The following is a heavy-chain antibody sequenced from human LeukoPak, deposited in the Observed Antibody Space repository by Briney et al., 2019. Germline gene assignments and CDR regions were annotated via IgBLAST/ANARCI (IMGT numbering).Heavy chain of an antibody. V-gene: IGHV4-59*08. CDR2: IYYSGST. CDR3: ARHVEMATIIDY. Sequence: KASETLSLTCTVSGGSISSYYWSWIRQPPGKGLEWIGYIYYSGSTNYNPSLKSRVTISVDTSKNQFSLKLSSVTAADTAVYYCARHVEMATIIDYWGQGTLVTVSS. CDR1: GGSISSYY. D-gene: IGHD5-12*01. J-gene: IGHJ4*02.